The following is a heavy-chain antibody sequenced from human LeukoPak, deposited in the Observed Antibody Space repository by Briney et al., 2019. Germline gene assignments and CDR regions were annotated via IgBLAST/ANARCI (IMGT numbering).Heavy chain of an antibody. D-gene: IGHD3-10*01. Sequence: SETLSLTCAVYGGSFSGYYWSWIRQPPGKGLEWIGEINHSGSTNYNPSLKSRVTISVDTSKNQFSLKLSSVTAADTAVYCCAELGSGSYYPFDYYYYYGMDVWGQGTTVTVSS. V-gene: IGHV4-34*01. CDR1: GGSFSGYY. J-gene: IGHJ6*02. CDR3: AELGSGSYYPFDYYYYYGMDV. CDR2: INHSGST.